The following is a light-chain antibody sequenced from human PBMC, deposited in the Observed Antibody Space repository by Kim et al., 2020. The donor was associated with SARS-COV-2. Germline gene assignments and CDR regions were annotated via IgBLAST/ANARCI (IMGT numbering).Light chain of an antibody. V-gene: IGKV3-20*01. CDR2: GAS. CDR3: QQYGTPPYT. Sequence: TSSYLAWYQQKPGQAPRLLIYGASSRATGVPDRFSGGGSGTDFTLTISRLEPEDFAVYYCQQYGTPPYTFGQGTKLDI. J-gene: IGKJ2*01. CDR1: TSSY.